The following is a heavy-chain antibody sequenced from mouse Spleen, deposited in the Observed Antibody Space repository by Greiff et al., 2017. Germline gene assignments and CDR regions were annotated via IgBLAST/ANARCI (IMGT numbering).Heavy chain of an antibody. D-gene: IGHD2-10*02. CDR2: ISSGSSTI. J-gene: IGHJ1*01. CDR3: ARSKYGNYGWYFDV. CDR1: GFTFSSFG. Sequence: EVMLVESGGGLVQPGGSRKLSCAASGFTFSSFGMHWVRQAPEKGLEWVAYISSGSSTIYYADTVKGRFTISRDNPKNTLFLQMTSLRSEDTAMYYCARSKYGNYGWYFDVWGAGTTVTVSS. V-gene: IGHV5-17*02.